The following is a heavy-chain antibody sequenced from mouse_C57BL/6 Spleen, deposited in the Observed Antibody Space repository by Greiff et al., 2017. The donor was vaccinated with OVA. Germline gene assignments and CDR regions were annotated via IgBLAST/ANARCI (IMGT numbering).Heavy chain of an antibody. J-gene: IGHJ2*01. Sequence: EVKLMESGGGLVQPKGSLKLSCAASGFSFNTYAMNWVRQAPGKGLEWVARIRSKSNNYATYYADSVKDRFTISRDDSESMLYLQMNNLKTGDTAMYYCVRGLGQDYWGQGTTLTVSS. CDR2: IRSKSNNYAT. D-gene: IGHD4-1*01. CDR3: VRGLGQDY. V-gene: IGHV10-1*01. CDR1: GFSFNTYA.